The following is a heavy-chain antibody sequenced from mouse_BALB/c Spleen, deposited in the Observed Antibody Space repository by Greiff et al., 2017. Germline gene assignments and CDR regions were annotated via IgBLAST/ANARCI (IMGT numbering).Heavy chain of an antibody. J-gene: IGHJ4*01. V-gene: IGHV14-3*02. D-gene: IGHD2-14*01. Sequence: VQLQQSGAELVKPGASVKLSCTASGFNIKDTYMHWVKQRPEQGLEWIGRIDPANGNTKYDPKFQGKATITADTSSNTAYLQLSSLTSEDTAVYYCAKDRYGAMDYWGQGTSVTVSS. CDR3: AKDRYGAMDY. CDR2: IDPANGNT. CDR1: GFNIKDTY.